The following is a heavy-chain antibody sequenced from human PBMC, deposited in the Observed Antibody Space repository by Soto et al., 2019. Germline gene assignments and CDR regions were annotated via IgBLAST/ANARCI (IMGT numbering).Heavy chain of an antibody. J-gene: IGHJ4*02. D-gene: IGHD1-26*01. CDR1: GFTFSSYA. V-gene: IGHV3-23*01. CDR3: AKNSGGSYYSAFDY. Sequence: EEQLLESGGDLVQPGGSLRLSCAASGFTFSSYAMSWVRQAPGKGLEWVSGVSNSGSSTYYADSVKGRFTISRDNSENTLYLQMNSLRAEDTAVYYCAKNSGGSYYSAFDYWGQGPLVTVSS. CDR2: VSNSGSST.